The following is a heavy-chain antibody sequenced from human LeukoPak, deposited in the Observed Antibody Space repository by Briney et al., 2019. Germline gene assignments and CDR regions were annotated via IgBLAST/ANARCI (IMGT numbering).Heavy chain of an antibody. Sequence: PGGSLRLSCAASGFTFSSYGMHWLRQAPGKAREGVAFIRYDESNKYYADSVKGRHTISRDNSKNTLYLQMNSLRAEDTAVYYCARAQPSDSSGYYYRPYYYYYMDVWGKGTTVTISS. CDR1: GFTFSSYG. D-gene: IGHD3-22*01. CDR2: IRYDESNK. V-gene: IGHV3-30*02. J-gene: IGHJ6*03. CDR3: ARAQPSDSSGYYYRPYYYYYMDV.